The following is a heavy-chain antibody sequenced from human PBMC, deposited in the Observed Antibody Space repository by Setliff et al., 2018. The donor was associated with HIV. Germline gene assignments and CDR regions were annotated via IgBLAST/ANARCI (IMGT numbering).Heavy chain of an antibody. J-gene: IGHJ4*02. CDR2: INHSGST. D-gene: IGHD5-18*01. CDR1: GGSFSGYY. V-gene: IGHV4-34*01. CDR3: ARHGYSSDLRISYCDS. Sequence: SETLSLTCAVYGGSFSGYYWSWIRQPPGKGLEWIGEINHSGSTNYNPSLKSRVTISVDTSKNQFSLKLSSVTAADTAVYYCARHGYSSDLRISYCDSWGQGSLVTVS.